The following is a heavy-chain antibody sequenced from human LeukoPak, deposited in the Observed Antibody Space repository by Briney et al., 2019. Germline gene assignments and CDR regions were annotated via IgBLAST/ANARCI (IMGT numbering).Heavy chain of an antibody. CDR1: GGSISSDH. J-gene: IGHJ3*02. V-gene: IGHV4-59*01. CDR2: IYYSGRT. Sequence: SETLSLTCSVSGGSISSDHWNWIRQTPGKGLEWIGCIYYSGRTYYNPSLKSRVTISVDMSKRQFSLRLTSVTAADTAVYYCARKNDFEIWGHGTLVTVSS. CDR3: ARKNDFEI. D-gene: IGHD2/OR15-2a*01.